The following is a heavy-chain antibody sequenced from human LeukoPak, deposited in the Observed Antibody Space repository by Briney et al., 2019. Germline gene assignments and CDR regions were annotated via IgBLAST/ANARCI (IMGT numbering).Heavy chain of an antibody. CDR1: RFTLSSYW. CDR3: ARDSGYYDFWSGLGYYYYYMDV. D-gene: IGHD3-3*01. Sequence: GGSLRLSSVASRFTLSSYWMSWVRPAPGKGLEWVANIKQDGSEKYYVDSVKGRFTIYRDNAKNSLYLQMNSLRAEDTAVYYCARDSGYYDFWSGLGYYYYYMDVWGKGTTVTVSS. J-gene: IGHJ6*03. V-gene: IGHV3-7*03. CDR2: IKQDGSEK.